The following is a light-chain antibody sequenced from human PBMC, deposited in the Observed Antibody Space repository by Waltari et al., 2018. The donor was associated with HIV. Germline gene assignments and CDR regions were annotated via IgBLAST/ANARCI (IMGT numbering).Light chain of an antibody. V-gene: IGLV3-1*01. J-gene: IGLJ1*01. Sequence: SYDLIQTPSVSVSPGQTARITCSGDKLGDKFASWYQQRAGHSPVLVIYPDTKRPSGIPERFSGSNSGNTATLTINGTQPMDEADYYCQAWDNKTGVFGPGTKVTVV. CDR2: PDT. CDR3: QAWDNKTGV. CDR1: KLGDKF.